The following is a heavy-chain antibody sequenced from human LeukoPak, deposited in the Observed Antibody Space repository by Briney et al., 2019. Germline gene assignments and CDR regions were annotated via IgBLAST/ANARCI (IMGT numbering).Heavy chain of an antibody. V-gene: IGHV3-30*18. CDR3: AKDLGYCSGGSCWWDYYYYYGMDV. Sequence: GGSLRLSCAASGFTFSSYGMHWVRQAPGKGLEWVAVISYDGSNKYYADSVKGRFTISRDNSKNTLYLQMNSLRAEDTAVYYCAKDLGYCSGGSCWWDYYYYYGMDVWGQGTTVTVSS. CDR2: ISYDGSNK. CDR1: GFTFSSYG. J-gene: IGHJ6*02. D-gene: IGHD2-15*01.